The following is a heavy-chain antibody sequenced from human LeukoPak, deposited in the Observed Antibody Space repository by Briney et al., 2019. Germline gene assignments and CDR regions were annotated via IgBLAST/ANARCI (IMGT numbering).Heavy chain of an antibody. CDR3: ATTTGPAYYFDY. J-gene: IGHJ4*02. D-gene: IGHD4-17*01. CDR1: RGSISSSSYY. V-gene: IGHV4-39*01. CDR2: IYYSGST. Sequence: PSETLSLTCTVSRGSISSSSYYWGWTRQPPGKGLEWIGSIYYSGSTYYNPSLKSRVTISVDTSKNQFSLKLSSVTAADTAVYYCATTTGPAYYFDYWGQGTLVTVSS.